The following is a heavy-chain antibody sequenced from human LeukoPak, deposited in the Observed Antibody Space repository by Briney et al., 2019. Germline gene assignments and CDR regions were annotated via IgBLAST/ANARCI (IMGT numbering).Heavy chain of an antibody. CDR3: ARVSYCSSTSCLDY. CDR2: INHNGST. D-gene: IGHD2-2*01. V-gene: IGHV4-39*07. Sequence: SETLSLTCTASGDSISSGIHYWSWIRQPPGKGLEWIGEINHNGSTNYNPSLKSRVTISVDTSKNQFSLKLSSVTAADTAVYYCARVSYCSSTSCLDYWGQGTLVTVSS. J-gene: IGHJ4*02. CDR1: GDSISSGIHY.